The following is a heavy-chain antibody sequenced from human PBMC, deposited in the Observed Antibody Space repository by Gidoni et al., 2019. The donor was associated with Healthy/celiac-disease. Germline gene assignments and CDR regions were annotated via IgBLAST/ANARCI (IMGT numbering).Heavy chain of an antibody. D-gene: IGHD5-12*01. Sequence: QVQLQESGPGLVKPSQTLSLTCTVSGGSISSGDYYWSWIRQPPGKGLEWIGYIYYSGSTYYNPSLKSRVTISVDTSKNQFSLKLSSVTAADTAVYYCARAKDGYNWGSNADVWGKGTTVTVSS. J-gene: IGHJ6*04. CDR2: IYYSGST. CDR1: GGSISSGDYY. CDR3: ARAKDGYNWGSNADV. V-gene: IGHV4-30-4*01.